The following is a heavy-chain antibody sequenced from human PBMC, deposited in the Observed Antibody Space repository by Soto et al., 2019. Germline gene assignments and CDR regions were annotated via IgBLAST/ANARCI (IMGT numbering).Heavy chain of an antibody. CDR2: IYYSGST. CDR1: GGSISSYY. J-gene: IGHJ4*02. V-gene: IGHV4-59*01. Sequence: NPSETLSLTCTVSGGSISSYYWSWIRQPPGKGLEWIGYIYYSGSTNYNPSLKSRVTISVDTSKNQFSLKLSSVTAADTAVYYCARGVDTAMVPFDYWGQGTLVTVSS. CDR3: ARGVDTAMVPFDY. D-gene: IGHD5-18*01.